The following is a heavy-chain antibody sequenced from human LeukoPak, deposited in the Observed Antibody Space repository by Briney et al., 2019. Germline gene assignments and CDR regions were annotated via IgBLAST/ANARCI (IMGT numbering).Heavy chain of an antibody. J-gene: IGHJ4*02. Sequence: GGSLRLSCAASGFTSSSYSMNWVRQAPGKGLEWVSSISSSSSYIYYADSVKGRFTISRDNAKNSLYLQMNSLRAEDTAVYYCALAVADTLLSQLDYWGQGTLVTVSS. CDR3: ALAVADTLLSQLDY. CDR2: ISSSSSYI. D-gene: IGHD6-19*01. V-gene: IGHV3-21*01. CDR1: GFTSSSYS.